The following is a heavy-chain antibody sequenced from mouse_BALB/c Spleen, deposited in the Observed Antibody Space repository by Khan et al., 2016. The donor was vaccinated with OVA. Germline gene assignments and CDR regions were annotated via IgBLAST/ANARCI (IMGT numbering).Heavy chain of an antibody. CDR2: ISFSGST. CDR3: IRSVYYAYAYAMDY. D-gene: IGHD2-2*01. J-gene: IGHJ4*01. CDR1: GYSITSDFA. Sequence: EVQLQESGPGLVKPSQSLSLTCTVTGYSITSDFAWNWVRQFPGNKLEWMGYISFSGSTSYDPSLKSRLSITRDTSKHQFFLQLSSVTTEDTATYYCIRSVYYAYAYAMDYWGQGTSVTVSS. V-gene: IGHV3-2*02.